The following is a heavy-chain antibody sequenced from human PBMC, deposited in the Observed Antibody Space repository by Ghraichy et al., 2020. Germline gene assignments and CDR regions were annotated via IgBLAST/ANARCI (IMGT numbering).Heavy chain of an antibody. J-gene: IGHJ5*01. V-gene: IGHV4-4*02. Sequence: GSLRLSCSVSGASVSSTTWWTWVRQAPGKGLEWIGQIYGSGGTNYNPSLGSRVTMSIDKSKNQFSLNLRSVTAADTAVYYCAGDRGYCGSDCYFDSWGQGALVTVSS. CDR3: AGDRGYCGSDCYFDS. D-gene: IGHD2-21*02. CDR1: GASVSSTTW. CDR2: IYGSGGT.